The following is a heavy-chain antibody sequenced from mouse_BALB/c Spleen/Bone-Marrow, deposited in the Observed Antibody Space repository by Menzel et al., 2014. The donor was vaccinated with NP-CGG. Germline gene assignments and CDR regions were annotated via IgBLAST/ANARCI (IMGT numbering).Heavy chain of an antibody. CDR2: IDPSDSET. V-gene: IGHV1S127*01. Sequence: QVQLQQSGPQLVRLGASVKISCKASGYSFTNYWMHWVKQRPGQGLEWIGMIDPSDSETRLNQKFEDKAKLTVDKSSTTAYMQFSSPTSEDSAVYYCARGVIPFAYWGQGTLVTVSA. CDR1: GYSFTNYW. CDR3: ARGVIPFAY. J-gene: IGHJ3*01. D-gene: IGHD1-1*01.